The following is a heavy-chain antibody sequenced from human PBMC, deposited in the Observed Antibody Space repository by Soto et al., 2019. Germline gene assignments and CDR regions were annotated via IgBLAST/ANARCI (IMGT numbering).Heavy chain of an antibody. CDR2: INPNIGGT. D-gene: IGHD4-17*01. CDR3: ARPTTRNYYYYGMDV. V-gene: IGHV1-2*02. CDR1: GYTFTGYY. Sequence: GASVKVSCKASGYTFTGYYMHWVRQAPGQGLEWMGWINPNIGGTNYAQKFQGRVTMTADESTGTAYMELSSLRSEDTAVYYCARPTTRNYYYYGMDVWGQGTTVTVSS. J-gene: IGHJ6*02.